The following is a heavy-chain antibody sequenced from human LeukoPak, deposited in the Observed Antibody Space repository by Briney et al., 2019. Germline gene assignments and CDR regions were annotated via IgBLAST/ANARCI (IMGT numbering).Heavy chain of an antibody. CDR1: GYTFTNYG. CDR2: ISAYNGNT. V-gene: IGHV1-18*01. Sequence: ASVTVSCTASGYTFTNYGISWVRQAPGQGLEWMGWISAYNGNTNYAQKLQGRVTMTTDTSTSTAYMELRSLRSDDTAVYYCARGTNPPNWNDVDDWFDPWGQGTLVTVSS. CDR3: ARGTNPPNWNDVDDWFDP. J-gene: IGHJ5*02. D-gene: IGHD1-1*01.